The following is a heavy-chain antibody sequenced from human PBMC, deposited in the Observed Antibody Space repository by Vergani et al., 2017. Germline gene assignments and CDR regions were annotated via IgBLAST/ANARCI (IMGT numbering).Heavy chain of an antibody. CDR2: IYYSGST. CDR1: GGSISSSSYY. V-gene: IGHV4-39*01. Sequence: QLQLQESGPGLVKPSETLSLTCTVSGGSISSSSYYWGWIRQPPGKGLEWIGGIYYSGSTYYNPSLKSRVTISVDTSKNQFSLKLSSVTAADTAVYYCARHDIGSFQWPTNAFDIWGQGTMVTVSS. D-gene: IGHD3-10*01. J-gene: IGHJ3*02. CDR3: ARHDIGSFQWPTNAFDI.